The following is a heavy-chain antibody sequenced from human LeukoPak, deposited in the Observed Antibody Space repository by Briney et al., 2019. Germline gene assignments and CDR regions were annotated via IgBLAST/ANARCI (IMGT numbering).Heavy chain of an antibody. CDR3: ARGQVRTVDNRKLAFDI. Sequence: SETLSLTCAVSGASMTFYYWSWVRQPAGKGLEWIGRIYTSGSTKYNPSLKSRVTMSVDTSKNQVSLNLSSVTAADTAVYYCARGQVRTVDNRKLAFDIWGQGTYVTVSS. CDR2: IYTSGST. V-gene: IGHV4-4*07. CDR1: GASMTFYY. D-gene: IGHD1-1*01. J-gene: IGHJ3*02.